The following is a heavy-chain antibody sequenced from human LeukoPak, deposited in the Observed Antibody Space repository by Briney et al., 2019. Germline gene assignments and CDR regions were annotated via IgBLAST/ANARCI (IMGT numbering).Heavy chain of an antibody. Sequence: ASVKVSCKASGYTFTGYYMHWVRQAPGQGLEWMGWINPNSGGTNYAQKFQGRVTMTRDTSISTAYMELSRLRSDDTAVYYCASSLDTAMVTDEYFDYWGQGTLVTVSS. CDR3: ASSLDTAMVTDEYFDY. CDR1: GYTFTGYY. CDR2: INPNSGGT. D-gene: IGHD5-18*01. V-gene: IGHV1-2*02. J-gene: IGHJ4*02.